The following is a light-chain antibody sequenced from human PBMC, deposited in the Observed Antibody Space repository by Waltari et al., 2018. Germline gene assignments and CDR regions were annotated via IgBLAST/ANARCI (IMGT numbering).Light chain of an antibody. Sequence: EIVMTQSPATLSVSPGERATLSCRASQSVSSNLAWYQEKPGQAPRLLIYGASTRATGIPARFSGSGYGTEFTLTISSLQSEDFAVYYGQQYNNWPPVWTFGQGTKVEIK. CDR3: QQYNNWPPVWT. J-gene: IGKJ1*01. V-gene: IGKV3-15*01. CDR1: QSVSSN. CDR2: GAS.